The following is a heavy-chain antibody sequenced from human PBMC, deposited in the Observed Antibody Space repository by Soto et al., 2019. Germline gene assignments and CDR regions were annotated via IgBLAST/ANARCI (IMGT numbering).Heavy chain of an antibody. CDR2: IWYDGSNK. Sequence: QVQLVESGGGLVKPGGSLRLSCAASGFTFSSYGMHWVRQAPGKGLEWVAVIWYDGSNKYYADSVKGRFTISRDNSKNTLYLQMNSLRAEDTAVYYCARDYDSSGWYDAFDIWGQGTMVTVSS. J-gene: IGHJ3*02. CDR3: ARDYDSSGWYDAFDI. V-gene: IGHV3-33*01. D-gene: IGHD6-19*01. CDR1: GFTFSSYG.